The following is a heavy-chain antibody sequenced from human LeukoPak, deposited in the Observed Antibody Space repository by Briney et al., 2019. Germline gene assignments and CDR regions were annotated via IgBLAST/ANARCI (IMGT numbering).Heavy chain of an antibody. CDR3: ARDMYYYDSSGYPTKYFDY. V-gene: IGHV3-66*02. Sequence: QAGGSPRLSCAASGFTVSSNYMSWVRQAPGKGLEWVSVIYSGGSTYYADSVKGRFTISRDNSKNTLYLQMNSLRAEDTAVYYCARDMYYYDSSGYPTKYFDYWGQGTLVTVSS. J-gene: IGHJ4*02. CDR2: IYSGGST. CDR1: GFTVSSNY. D-gene: IGHD3-22*01.